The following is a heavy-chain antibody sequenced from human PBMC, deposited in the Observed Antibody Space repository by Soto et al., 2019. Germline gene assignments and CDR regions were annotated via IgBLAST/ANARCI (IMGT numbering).Heavy chain of an antibody. CDR1: GLTFSGSA. CDR3: TRHAVQYCGGDCYLLPYFDL. D-gene: IGHD2-21*02. CDR2: IRSKANNYAT. J-gene: IGHJ2*01. Sequence: GGSLRLSCAASGLTFSGSAVHWVRQASGKGLXXXXRIRSKANNYATVYAASVKGRFTISRDDSKNTAYLQMNSLKTEDTAVYYCTRHAVQYCGGDCYLLPYFDLWGRGTLVTVSS. V-gene: IGHV3-73*01.